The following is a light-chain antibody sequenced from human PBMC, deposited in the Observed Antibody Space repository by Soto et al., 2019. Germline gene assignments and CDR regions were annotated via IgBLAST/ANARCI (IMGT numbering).Light chain of an antibody. CDR1: QSINRH. CDR3: QQRSNWPPVT. V-gene: IGKV3-11*01. Sequence: EIVLTQSPATLSLSPGERATLSCRASQSINRHLAWYQQKPGQAPRLLILDASDRATGIPARFSGSGSGTDVTLTISSLEPEDFAVYYCQQRSNWPPVTFGGGTKVEIK. CDR2: DAS. J-gene: IGKJ4*01.